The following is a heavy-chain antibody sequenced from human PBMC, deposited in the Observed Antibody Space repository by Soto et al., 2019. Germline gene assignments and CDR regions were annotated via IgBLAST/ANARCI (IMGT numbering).Heavy chain of an antibody. CDR2: INHSGST. D-gene: IGHD6-13*01. CDR1: GGSFSGYY. Sequence: SETLSLTCAVYGGSFSGYYWSWIRQPPGKRLEWIGEINHSGSTNYNPSLKSRVTISVDTSKNQFSLKLSSVTAADTAVYYCAREGGHIGGSRRWYFDLWGRGTLVT. V-gene: IGHV4-34*01. CDR3: AREGGHIGGSRRWYFDL. J-gene: IGHJ2*01.